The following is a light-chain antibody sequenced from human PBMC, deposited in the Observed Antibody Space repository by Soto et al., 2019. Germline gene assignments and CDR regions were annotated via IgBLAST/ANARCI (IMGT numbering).Light chain of an antibody. V-gene: IGKV1-33*01. CDR2: DAF. Sequence: DIQMTQSPSSLSASVGDRVTITCQASQDINSYLAWYQQKPGKAPKFLIFDAFNLETGVPSRFSGSGSGTDFTFTISNLQPEDVATYYCQQYDKLPRTCGGGTKVEVK. CDR3: QQYDKLPRT. J-gene: IGKJ4*01. CDR1: QDINSY.